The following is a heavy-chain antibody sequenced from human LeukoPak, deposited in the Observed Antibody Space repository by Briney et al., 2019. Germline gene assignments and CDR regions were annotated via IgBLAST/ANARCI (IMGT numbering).Heavy chain of an antibody. CDR1: GFTFSSYS. CDR3: ARDLGRSSVLMVYAPVD. J-gene: IGHJ4*02. Sequence: PGGSLRLSCAASGFTFSSYSMYWVRQAPGKGLEWVSSISSSSSYIYYADSVKGRFTISRDNAKNSLYLQMNSLRAEDTAVYYCARDLGRSSVLMVYAPVDWGQGTLVTVSS. D-gene: IGHD2-8*01. V-gene: IGHV3-21*01. CDR2: ISSSSSYI.